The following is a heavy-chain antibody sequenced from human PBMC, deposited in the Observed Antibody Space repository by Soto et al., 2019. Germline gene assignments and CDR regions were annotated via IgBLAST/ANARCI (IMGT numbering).Heavy chain of an antibody. V-gene: IGHV3-7*05. Sequence: PGGSLRLSCAASGFTFSDYYMSWVRQAPGKGLEWVANIRQDGSEKYYVDSVKGRFTISRDNAKNSLYLQMNSLRAEDTAVYYYARDYHYYDSSGYYYYFDYWGQGTLVTVSS. D-gene: IGHD3-22*01. CDR2: IRQDGSEK. CDR1: GFTFSDYY. J-gene: IGHJ4*02. CDR3: ARDYHYYDSSGYYYYFDY.